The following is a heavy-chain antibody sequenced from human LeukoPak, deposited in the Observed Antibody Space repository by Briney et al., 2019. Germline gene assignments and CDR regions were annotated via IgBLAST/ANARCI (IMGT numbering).Heavy chain of an antibody. J-gene: IGHJ4*02. CDR3: ARAGFWSGYLDY. CDR2: IYYSGST. CDR1: GGSISSGDYY. D-gene: IGHD3-3*01. V-gene: IGHV4-30-4*08. Sequence: SGPTLVKPSQTLSLTCTVSGGSISSGDYYWSWIRQPSGKGLEWIGYIYYSGSTYYNPSLKSRVTISVDTSKNQFSLKLSSVTAADTAVYYCARAGFWSGYLDYWGQGTLVTVSS.